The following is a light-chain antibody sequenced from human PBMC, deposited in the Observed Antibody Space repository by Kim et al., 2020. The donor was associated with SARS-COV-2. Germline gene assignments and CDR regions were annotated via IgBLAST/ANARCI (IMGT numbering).Light chain of an antibody. Sequence: DIVMTQSPDSLAVSLGERATLNCKSSQSVLYSSSNKNYLAWYQQKPGQPPKLLIYWASTRESGVPDRFSGSGSGTDFTLTISSLQAEDVAVYYCQQYYDTPVTFGGGTKVEIK. CDR3: QQYYDTPVT. V-gene: IGKV4-1*01. J-gene: IGKJ4*01. CDR2: WAS. CDR1: QSVLYSSSNKNY.